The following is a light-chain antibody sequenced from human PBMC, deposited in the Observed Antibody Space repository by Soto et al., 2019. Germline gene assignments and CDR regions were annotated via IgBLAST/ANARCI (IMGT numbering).Light chain of an antibody. CDR3: QQYNNWWT. CDR1: QSVSSS. V-gene: IGKV3-15*01. J-gene: IGKJ1*01. CDR2: GAS. Sequence: EIVMTQSPATLSVSPGERATLSCRASQSVSSSLAWYQQKPGQAPMLLIYGASTRATGIPARFSGSGSGTDFTPINSSQQSEVFAVYYCQQYNNWWTFGQGTKVEIK.